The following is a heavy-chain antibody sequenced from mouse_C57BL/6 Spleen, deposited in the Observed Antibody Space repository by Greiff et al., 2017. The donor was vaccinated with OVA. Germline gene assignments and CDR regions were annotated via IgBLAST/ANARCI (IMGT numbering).Heavy chain of an antibody. CDR1: GFTFSDYG. CDR2: ISSGSSIL. V-gene: IGHV5-17*01. D-gene: IGHD4-1*02. CDR3: ARHSTGYFDY. Sequence: DVQLVESGGGLVKPGGSLKLSCAASGFTFSDYGMHWVRTAPEMGLEWVSYISSGSSILSYADTVKGRFTISSDNAKNTLFIEMTSLRSEDTAMDYCARHSTGYFDYWGQGTTLTVSS. J-gene: IGHJ2*01.